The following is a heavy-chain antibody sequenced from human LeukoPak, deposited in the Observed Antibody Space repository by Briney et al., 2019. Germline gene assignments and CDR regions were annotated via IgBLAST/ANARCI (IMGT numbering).Heavy chain of an antibody. CDR3: ARACITMVRGVIFWFDP. J-gene: IGHJ5*02. Sequence: ASVTVSFKSSVYIFSTYGISWVRQAPGQGREWMGCISGYNGNRNYAQKVQGRVTMTTDTSTSTAYMDLRSLRSDDTAVYYCARACITMVRGVIFWFDPWGQGTLVTVSS. CDR1: VYIFSTYG. V-gene: IGHV1-18*01. CDR2: ISGYNGNR. D-gene: IGHD3-10*01.